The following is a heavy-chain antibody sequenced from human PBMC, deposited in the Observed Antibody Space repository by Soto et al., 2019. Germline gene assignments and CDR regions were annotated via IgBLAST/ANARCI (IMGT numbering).Heavy chain of an antibody. CDR2: SFSSGGT. CDR1: GFTFSSYA. CDR3: ARDREPDGIWTFDS. V-gene: IGHV3-23*05. D-gene: IGHD3-9*01. Sequence: GGSLRLSCAASGFTFSSYAMHWVRQAPGKGLEWVAESFSSGGTQYADSVKGRFTISRDNSRNMVFLQMNGLRVEDTALYYCARDREPDGIWTFDSWGQGALVTVSS. J-gene: IGHJ4*02.